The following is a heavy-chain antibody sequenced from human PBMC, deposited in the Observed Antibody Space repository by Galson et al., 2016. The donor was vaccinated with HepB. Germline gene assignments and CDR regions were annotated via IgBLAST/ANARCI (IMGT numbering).Heavy chain of an antibody. CDR3: AKSYYEPREMPDY. CDR2: ISYDGSNQ. D-gene: IGHD3-22*01. Sequence: SLRLSCAASGFTFSKYAMHWVRQTPGKGLEWVAVISYDGSNQYYADPVKGRYPISSDNSQNALYLKMNSLRAEDTALYYCAKSYYEPREMPDYWGQGTLVTVSS. J-gene: IGHJ4*02. CDR1: GFTFSKYA. V-gene: IGHV3-30*18.